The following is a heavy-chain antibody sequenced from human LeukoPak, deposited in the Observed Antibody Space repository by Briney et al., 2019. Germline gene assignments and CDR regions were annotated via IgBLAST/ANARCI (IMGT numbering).Heavy chain of an antibody. J-gene: IGHJ4*02. Sequence: ASVKVSCKASGGTFSSYAISWVRQAPGQGLEWMGGIIPIFGTANYAQKFQGRVTITADESTSTAYMELRSLRSDDTAVYYCARDNYGSIYYWGQGTLVTVSS. V-gene: IGHV1-69*13. CDR2: IIPIFGTA. CDR3: ARDNYGSIYY. CDR1: GGTFSSYA. D-gene: IGHD3-10*01.